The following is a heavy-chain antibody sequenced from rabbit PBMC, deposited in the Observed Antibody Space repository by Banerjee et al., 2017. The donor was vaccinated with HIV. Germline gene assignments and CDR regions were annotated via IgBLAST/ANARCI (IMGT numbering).Heavy chain of an antibody. CDR1: GFTLSSYV. Sequence: LVKPEGSLKLSCTVSGFTLSSYVMCWVRQAPGKGLEWIGCINTGSGSAYYANWAKGRFTISKTSSTTVTLQMTSLTAADTATYFCARDAGGDGYSNDLWGPGTLVTVS. CDR3: ARDAGGDGYSNDL. CDR2: INTGSGSA. D-gene: IGHD7-1*01. V-gene: IGHV1S45*01. J-gene: IGHJ4*01.